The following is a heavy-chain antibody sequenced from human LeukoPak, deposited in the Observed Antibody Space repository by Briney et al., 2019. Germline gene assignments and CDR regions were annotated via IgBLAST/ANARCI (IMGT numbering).Heavy chain of an antibody. D-gene: IGHD3-22*01. Sequence: ASVKVSCKVSGYTFTSYDLNWVRQATGQGLEWMGWMNPNSGSTGYAQKFQGRVTITADESTSTAYMELSSLRSEDTAVYYCARGRPYYDSSGYYSKWFDPWGQGTLVTVSS. CDR3: ARGRPYYDSSGYYSKWFDP. CDR2: MNPNSGST. V-gene: IGHV1-8*01. J-gene: IGHJ5*02. CDR1: GYTFTSYD.